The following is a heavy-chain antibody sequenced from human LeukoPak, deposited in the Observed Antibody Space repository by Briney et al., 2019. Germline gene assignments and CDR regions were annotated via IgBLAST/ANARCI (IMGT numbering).Heavy chain of an antibody. CDR1: GYTFTSYY. J-gene: IGHJ4*02. CDR2: IIPIFGTA. CDR3: ASPGIWFGELSSLYFDY. V-gene: IGHV1-69*05. D-gene: IGHD3-10*01. Sequence: ASVKVSCKASGYTFTSYYMHWVRQAPGQGLEWMGGIIPIFGTANYAQKFQGRVTITTDESTSTAYMELSSLRSEDTAVYYCASPGIWFGELSSLYFDYWGQGTLVTVSS.